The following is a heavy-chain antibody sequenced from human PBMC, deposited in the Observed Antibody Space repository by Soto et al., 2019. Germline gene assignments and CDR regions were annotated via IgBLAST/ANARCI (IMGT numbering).Heavy chain of an antibody. V-gene: IGHV1-2*02. Sequence: ASVKVSCKASGYTFTDYYIHWVRQAPGQGLEWMGRINPSSGGTNYPQKFQGRVTMTRDTSINTAYMELSSLRSDDTAVYYCARTCSGGSCYSSYYYGMDVWGQGTTVTVSS. CDR1: GYTFTDYY. CDR2: INPSSGGT. J-gene: IGHJ6*02. CDR3: ARTCSGGSCYSSYYYGMDV. D-gene: IGHD2-15*01.